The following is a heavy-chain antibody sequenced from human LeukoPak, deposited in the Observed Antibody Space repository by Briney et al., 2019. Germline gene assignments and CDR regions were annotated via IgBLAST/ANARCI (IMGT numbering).Heavy chain of an antibody. CDR2: IYYSGST. CDR3: ARQNTYYDYVWGSYRSHPHFDY. CDR1: GGSISSYY. D-gene: IGHD3-16*02. V-gene: IGHV4-59*08. J-gene: IGHJ4*02. Sequence: PSETLSLTCTVSGGSISSYYWSWIRQPPGKGLEWIGYIYYSGSTNYNPSLKSRVTISVDTSKNQFSLKLSSVTAADTAVYYCARQNTYYDYVWGSYRSHPHFDYWGQGTLVTVSS.